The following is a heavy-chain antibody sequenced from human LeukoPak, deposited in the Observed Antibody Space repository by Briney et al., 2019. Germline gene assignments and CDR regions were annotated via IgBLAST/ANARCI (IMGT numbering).Heavy chain of an antibody. J-gene: IGHJ4*02. D-gene: IGHD6-19*01. CDR3: ATDGKYYSSGDY. CDR1: GFTFSSYE. Sequence: GSLRLSCAASGFTFSSYEMTWVRQAPGKGLEWIGNIFYSGSTYYNPSLKSRVTISVDTSKNQFSLKLSSVTAADTAVYYCATDGKYYSSGDYWGQGTLVTVSS. V-gene: IGHV4-59*04. CDR2: IFYSGST.